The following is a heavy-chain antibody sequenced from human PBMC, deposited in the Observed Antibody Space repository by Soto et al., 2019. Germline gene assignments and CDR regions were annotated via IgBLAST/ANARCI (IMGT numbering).Heavy chain of an antibody. CDR2: IYPGDSDT. D-gene: IGHD3-22*01. CDR3: ARQEYYYDSSGYYQVSFFDY. CDR1: GYSFTSYW. V-gene: IGHV5-51*01. Sequence: GESLKISCKGSGYSFTSYWIGWVRQMPGKGLEWMGIIYPGDSDTRYSPSFRGQVTISADKSISTAYLQWSSLKASDTAMYYCARQEYYYDSSGYYQVSFFDYWGQGTLVTVSS. J-gene: IGHJ4*02.